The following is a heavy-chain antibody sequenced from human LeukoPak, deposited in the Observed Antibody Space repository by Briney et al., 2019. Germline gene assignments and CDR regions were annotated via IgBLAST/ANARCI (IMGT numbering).Heavy chain of an antibody. CDR1: GFTFSSYS. CDR3: ARAGADYDILTGYQYYFDY. J-gene: IGHJ4*02. D-gene: IGHD3-9*01. CDR2: ISSSSYI. V-gene: IGHV3-21*01. Sequence: GGSLRLSCAASGFTFSSYSMNWVRQAPGKGLEWVSSISSSSYIYYADSVKGRFTISRDNAKNSLYLQMNSLRAEDTAVYYCARAGADYDILTGYQYYFDYWGQGTLVTVSS.